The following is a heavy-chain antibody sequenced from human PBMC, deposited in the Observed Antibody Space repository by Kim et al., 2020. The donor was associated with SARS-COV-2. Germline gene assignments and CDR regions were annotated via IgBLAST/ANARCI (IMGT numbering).Heavy chain of an antibody. V-gene: IGHV4-34*01. J-gene: IGHJ4*02. Sequence: RVTISVDTSKNQFSLKLSSVTAADTAVYYCARGQRDIVVVVAATPYYFDYWGQGTLVTVSS. CDR3: ARGQRDIVVVVAATPYYFDY. D-gene: IGHD2-15*01.